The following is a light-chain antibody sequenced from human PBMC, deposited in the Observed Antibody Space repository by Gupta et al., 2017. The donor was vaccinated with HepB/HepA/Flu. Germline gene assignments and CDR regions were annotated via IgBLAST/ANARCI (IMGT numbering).Light chain of an antibody. Sequence: DSKMTQYPSSLSASVVDRVTITCRASQGIRNDLGWYQQKPGKAPKRLIDAASSLKSGVPSRCSGRGCGTEFTLTISSLQPEDFATYYCQHQNSSPFTFGQGTQMEIK. J-gene: IGKJ5*01. V-gene: IGKV1-17*01. CDR2: AAS. CDR3: QHQNSSPFT. CDR1: QGIRND.